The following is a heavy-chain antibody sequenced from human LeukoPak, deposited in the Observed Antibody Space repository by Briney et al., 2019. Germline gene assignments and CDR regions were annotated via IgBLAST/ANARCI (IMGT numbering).Heavy chain of an antibody. D-gene: IGHD6-19*01. V-gene: IGHV1-18*01. CDR3: AREIGIAVAGPLPFDY. J-gene: IGHJ4*02. CDR1: GYTFTSYG. Sequence: GASVKVSCKASGYTFTSYGISWVRQAPGQGLEWMGWISAYIGNTNYAQKLQGRVTMTTDTSTSTAYMELRSLRSDDTAVYYCAREIGIAVAGPLPFDYWGQGTLVTVSS. CDR2: ISAYIGNT.